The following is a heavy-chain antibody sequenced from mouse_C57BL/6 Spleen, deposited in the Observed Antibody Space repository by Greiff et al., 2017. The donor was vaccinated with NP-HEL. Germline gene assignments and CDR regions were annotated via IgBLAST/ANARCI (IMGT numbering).Heavy chain of an antibody. Sequence: EVKVEESGGGLVQPGGSMKLSCVASGFTFSNYWMNWVRQSPEKGLEWVAQIRLKSDNYATHYAESVKGRFTISRDDSKSSVYLQMNNLRAEDTGIYYCTADLRNYWGQGTLVTVSA. V-gene: IGHV6-3*01. CDR3: TADLRNY. CDR2: IRLKSDNYAT. J-gene: IGHJ3*01. CDR1: GFTFSNYW. D-gene: IGHD1-1*01.